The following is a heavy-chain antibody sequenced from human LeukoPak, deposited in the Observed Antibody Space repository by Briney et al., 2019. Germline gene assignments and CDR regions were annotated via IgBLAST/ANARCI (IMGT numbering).Heavy chain of an antibody. J-gene: IGHJ4*02. V-gene: IGHV3-73*01. Sequence: GGSLRLSCAASGFTFSGSSIHWVREASGKGLEWVGRITKKDNTYATAYAASVAGRFTISRDDSQNTAYLQMNSLKSEDAAVYYCSRYVDIPLDYWGQGALVTVSS. CDR1: GFTFSGSS. CDR2: ITKKDNTYAT. D-gene: IGHD5-12*01. CDR3: SRYVDIPLDY.